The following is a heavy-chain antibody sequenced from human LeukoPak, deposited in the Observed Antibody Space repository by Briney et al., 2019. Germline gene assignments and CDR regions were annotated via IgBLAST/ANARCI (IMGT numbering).Heavy chain of an antibody. CDR3: ARVSRIVGATRFDP. J-gene: IGHJ5*02. CDR2: INHSGST. D-gene: IGHD1-26*01. CDR1: GFTFSNAW. V-gene: IGHV4-34*01. Sequence: GSLRLSCAASGFTFSNAWMSWVRQAPGKGLEWVGEINHSGSTNYNPSLKSRVTISVDTSKNQFSLKLSSVTAADTAVYYCARVSRIVGATRFDPWGQGTLVTVSS.